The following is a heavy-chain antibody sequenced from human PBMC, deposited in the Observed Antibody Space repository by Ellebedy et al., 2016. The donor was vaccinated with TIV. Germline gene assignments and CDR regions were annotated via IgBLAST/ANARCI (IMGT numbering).Heavy chain of an antibody. CDR1: GGSFSGYY. CDR2: INHSGST. V-gene: IGHV4-34*01. Sequence: SETLSLTCAVYGGSFSGYYWSWIRQPPGKGLEWIGEINHSGSTNYNPSLKSRVTISVDTSKNQFSLKLSSVTAADTAVYYCASDRRLPGGFDYWGQGTLVTVSS. D-gene: IGHD5-18*01. J-gene: IGHJ4*02. CDR3: ASDRRLPGGFDY.